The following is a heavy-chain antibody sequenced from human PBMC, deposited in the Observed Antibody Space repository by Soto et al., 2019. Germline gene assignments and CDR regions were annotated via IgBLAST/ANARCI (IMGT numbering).Heavy chain of an antibody. CDR1: GYTLAELS. J-gene: IGHJ4*02. Sequence: ASVKVSCKVSGYTLAELSMDWVRQAPGKGLEWMGGFDPEDGETLYAQKFQGRVTMTEDTSTDTAYMELSSLRSEDTAVYYCAAHFIVATIYVDYWGQGTQGTVSS. V-gene: IGHV1-24*01. D-gene: IGHD5-12*01. CDR2: FDPEDGET. CDR3: AAHFIVATIYVDY.